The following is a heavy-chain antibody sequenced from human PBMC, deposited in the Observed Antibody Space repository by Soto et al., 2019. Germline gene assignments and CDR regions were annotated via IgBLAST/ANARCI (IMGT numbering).Heavy chain of an antibody. CDR1: GFTFSSYS. Sequence: GGSLRLSCAASGFTFSSYSMNWVRQAPGKGLEWVSYISSSSSTIYYADSVKGRFTISRDNAKNSLYLQMNSLRDEDTAVYYCARGQLRGQQLVQSWRAFDIWGQGTMVTVSS. D-gene: IGHD6-13*01. CDR2: ISSSSSTI. V-gene: IGHV3-48*02. CDR3: ARGQLRGQQLVQSWRAFDI. J-gene: IGHJ3*02.